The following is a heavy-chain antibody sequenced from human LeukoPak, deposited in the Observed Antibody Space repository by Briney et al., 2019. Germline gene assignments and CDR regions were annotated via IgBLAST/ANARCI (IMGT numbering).Heavy chain of an antibody. CDR2: IYHSGST. Sequence: SETLSLTCTVSGYSISSGYYWGWIRQPPGKGLEWIGSIYHSGSTNYNPSLKSRVTISVDKSKNQFSLKLSSVTAAGTAVYYCARGAAYGEADYWGQGTLVTVSS. V-gene: IGHV4-38-2*02. CDR3: ARGAAYGEADY. J-gene: IGHJ4*02. CDR1: GYSISSGYY. D-gene: IGHD4-17*01.